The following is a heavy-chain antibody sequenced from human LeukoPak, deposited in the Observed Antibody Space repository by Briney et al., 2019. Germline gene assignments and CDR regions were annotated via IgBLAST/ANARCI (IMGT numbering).Heavy chain of an antibody. V-gene: IGHV3-7*01. CDR3: ARDPLTQDDY. J-gene: IGHJ4*02. Sequence: GGSLRLSCAASGFTFDAYWMSWVRQAPGKGLEWVANIKQDGNEKYYVESVKGRFTIYRDNAKNSLYLQMNSLRADDTAVYYCARDPLTQDDYWGQGTLVAVSS. CDR1: GFTFDAYW. CDR2: IKQDGNEK. D-gene: IGHD1-14*01.